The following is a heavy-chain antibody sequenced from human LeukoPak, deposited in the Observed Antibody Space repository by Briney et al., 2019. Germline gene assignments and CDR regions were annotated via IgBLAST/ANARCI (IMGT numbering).Heavy chain of an antibody. CDR3: LSSAWLGA. CDR2: ITSNGGGT. CDR1: GFTFSTYA. V-gene: IGHV3-64D*06. Sequence: PGGSLRLSCSASGFTFSTYAMHWVRQAPGKGLEYVSLITSNGGGTYYADSVKGRFTISRDNSKSTLYLQMTSLRIEDTAVYYCLSSAWLGAWGQGTLVIVSS. J-gene: IGHJ5*02. D-gene: IGHD6-13*01.